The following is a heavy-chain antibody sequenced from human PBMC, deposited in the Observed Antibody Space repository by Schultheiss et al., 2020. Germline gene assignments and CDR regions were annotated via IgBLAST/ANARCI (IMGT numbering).Heavy chain of an antibody. CDR2: ISYDGSNK. Sequence: GGSLRLSCAASGFTFSSYGMHWVRQAPGKGLEWVAVISYDGSNKYYADSVKGRFTISRDNSKNTLYLQMGSLRAEDMAVYYCARDKVYYGSGSYSLDYWGQGTLVTVSS. CDR3: ARDKVYYGSGSYSLDY. J-gene: IGHJ4*02. V-gene: IGHV3-30*03. D-gene: IGHD3-10*01. CDR1: GFTFSSYG.